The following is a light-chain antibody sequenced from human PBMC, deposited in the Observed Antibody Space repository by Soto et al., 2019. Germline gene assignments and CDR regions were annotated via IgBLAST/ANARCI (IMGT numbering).Light chain of an antibody. V-gene: IGKV1-39*01. CDR1: QNIASS. J-gene: IGKJ1*01. Sequence: DIQMTQSPSSLSASVGDSVTITCRASQNIASSVNWYQQKPGEAPKLLIYVASSLQSGVPSRFGGSGSGTDFTFTISSLQPEDFATYYCQQSYSQWTFGQGTKVE. CDR3: QQSYSQWT. CDR2: VAS.